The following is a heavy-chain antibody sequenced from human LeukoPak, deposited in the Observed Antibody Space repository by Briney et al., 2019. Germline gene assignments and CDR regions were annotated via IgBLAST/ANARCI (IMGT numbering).Heavy chain of an antibody. D-gene: IGHD3-3*01. CDR1: GGSISIGGYY. CDR2: IYYSGST. J-gene: IGHJ4*02. V-gene: IGHV4-31*03. CDR3: AATIYDFWSGFFDY. Sequence: SQTLSLTCTVSGGSISIGGYYWSWIRQHPGKGLEWIGYIYYSGSTYYNPSLKSRVTISVDTSKNQFSLKLSSVTAADTAVYYCAATIYDFWSGFFDYWGQGTLVTVSS.